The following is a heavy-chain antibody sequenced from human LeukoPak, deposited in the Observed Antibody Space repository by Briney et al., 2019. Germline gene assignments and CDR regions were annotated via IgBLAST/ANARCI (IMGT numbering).Heavy chain of an antibody. CDR3: ARHYYGSGSYYNFDY. V-gene: IGHV4-59*08. D-gene: IGHD3-10*01. Sequence: PSETLSLTCTVSGGSISSYYWSWIRQPPGKGLEWIGYIYYSGSTNYNPSLTSRVTISVDTSKNQFSLKLGSVTAADTAVYYCARHYYGSGSYYNFDYWGQGTLVTVSS. J-gene: IGHJ4*02. CDR2: IYYSGST. CDR1: GGSISSYY.